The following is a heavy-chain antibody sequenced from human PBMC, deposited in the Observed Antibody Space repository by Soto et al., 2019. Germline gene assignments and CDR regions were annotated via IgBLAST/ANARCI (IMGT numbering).Heavy chain of an antibody. CDR2: IYYTGST. Sequence: SETLSLTCTVSGGSISSGGYYWSWIRQHPGKGLEWIGNIYYTGSTHYDPSLKSRITISLDTSKNQISLKLSSVTAADTAVYYCASSPVAGIYYAMDVWGQGTTVTVSS. V-gene: IGHV4-31*03. CDR1: GGSISSGGYY. J-gene: IGHJ6*02. CDR3: ASSPVAGIYYAMDV. D-gene: IGHD6-19*01.